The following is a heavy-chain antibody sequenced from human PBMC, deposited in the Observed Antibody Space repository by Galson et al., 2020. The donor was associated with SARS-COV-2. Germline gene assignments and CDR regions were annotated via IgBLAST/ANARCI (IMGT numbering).Heavy chain of an antibody. V-gene: IGHV3-30*18. CDR3: ANELISSFDY. CDR1: GFTFSSYG. CDR2: ISYDGSNK. Sequence: GESLKISCAASGFTFSSYGMHWVRQAPGKGLEWVAVISYDGSNKYYADSVEGRFTISRDNSKNTLYLQMNSLRAEDTAVYYCANELISSFDYWGQGTLVTVSS. J-gene: IGHJ4*02. D-gene: IGHD3-16*01.